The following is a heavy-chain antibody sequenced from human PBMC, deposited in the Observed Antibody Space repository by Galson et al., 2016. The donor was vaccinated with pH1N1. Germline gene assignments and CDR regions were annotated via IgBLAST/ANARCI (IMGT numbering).Heavy chain of an antibody. D-gene: IGHD5-12*01. CDR2: IIPIFATV. CDR3: AMGCSGYDRLFAPAYFDS. V-gene: IGHV1-69*13. Sequence: SVKVSCKASGGTLRNYAASWVRQAPGQGLEWMGGIIPIFATVNYAQKFQGRLTITADESTNTAYMELSSLRSEDTALYYCAMGCSGYDRLFAPAYFDSWGRRTLVTVSS. CDR1: GGTLRNYA. J-gene: IGHJ4*02.